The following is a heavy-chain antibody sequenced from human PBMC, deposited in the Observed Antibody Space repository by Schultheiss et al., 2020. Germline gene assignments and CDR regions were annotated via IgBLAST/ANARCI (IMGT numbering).Heavy chain of an antibody. V-gene: IGHV1-69*13. Sequence: SVKVSCKASGYTFTSYGISWVRQAPGQGLEWMGGIIPIFGTANYAQKFQGRVTITADESTSTAYMELSSLRSEDTAVYYCARGPAAMPRDAFDIWGQGTMVTVSS. J-gene: IGHJ3*02. CDR3: ARGPAAMPRDAFDI. CDR2: IIPIFGTA. CDR1: GYTFTSYG. D-gene: IGHD2-2*01.